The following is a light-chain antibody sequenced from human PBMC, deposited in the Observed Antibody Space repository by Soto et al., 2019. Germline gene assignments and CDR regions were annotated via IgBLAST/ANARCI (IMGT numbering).Light chain of an antibody. J-gene: IGKJ1*01. CDR2: GAS. V-gene: IGKV3-20*01. CDR1: QSISSNF. CDR3: QQYGGSPRT. Sequence: VGLKQSPGTLSLYPEEGATLSCRASQSISSNFLAWYQQKRGQAPRLLIHGASNRATGIPDRFSDSGSGTDFTLTITRLEPEDFAVYYCQQYGGSPRTFGQGTKVDI.